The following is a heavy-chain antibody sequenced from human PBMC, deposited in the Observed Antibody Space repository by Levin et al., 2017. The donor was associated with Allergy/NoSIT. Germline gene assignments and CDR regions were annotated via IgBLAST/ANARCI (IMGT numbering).Heavy chain of an antibody. V-gene: IGHV4-4*02. CDR1: GGSISSSNW. D-gene: IGHD4-17*01. Sequence: SETLSLTCAVSGGSISSSNWWSWVRQPPGKGLEWIGEIYHSGRINYNPSLKSRVTISVDKSKIQFSLKLSSVTAADTAVYYCARETVTTRIFDYWGQGTLVTVSS. J-gene: IGHJ4*02. CDR3: ARETVTTRIFDY. CDR2: IYHSGRI.